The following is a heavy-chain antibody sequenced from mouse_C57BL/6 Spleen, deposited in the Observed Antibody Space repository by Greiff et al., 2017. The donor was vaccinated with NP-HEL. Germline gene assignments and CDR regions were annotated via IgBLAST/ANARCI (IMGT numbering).Heavy chain of an antibody. CDR1: GYSITSGYY. V-gene: IGHV3-6*01. CDR2: ISYDGSN. CDR3: ARDQEGDY. J-gene: IGHJ2*01. Sequence: EVKLMESGPGLVKPSQFLSLTRPVTGYSITSGYYWNWIRQFPGNQLEWMGYISYDGSNNYNPSLKNRISIAQDTSKNQFFLKLKSVTTEDTATYCCARDQEGDYWGQGTTLTVSS.